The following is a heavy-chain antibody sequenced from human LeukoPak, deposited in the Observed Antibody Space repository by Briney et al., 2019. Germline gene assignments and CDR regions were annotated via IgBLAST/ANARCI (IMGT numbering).Heavy chain of an antibody. Sequence: SQTLSLTCTVYGGSISSGGYYWSWIRQHPGKGLEWIGYIYYSGSTYYNPSLKSRVTISVDTSKNQFSLKLSSVTAADTAVYYCARGGYSGYVDYWGQGTLVTVSS. CDR1: GGSISSGGYY. V-gene: IGHV4-31*03. J-gene: IGHJ4*02. CDR3: ARGGYSGYVDY. CDR2: IYYSGST. D-gene: IGHD5-12*01.